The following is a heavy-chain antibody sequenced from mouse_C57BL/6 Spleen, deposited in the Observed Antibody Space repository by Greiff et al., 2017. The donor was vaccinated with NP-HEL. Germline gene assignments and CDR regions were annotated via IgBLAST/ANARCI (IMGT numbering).Heavy chain of an antibody. J-gene: IGHJ4*01. CDR1: GYTFTSYW. D-gene: IGHD2-3*01. V-gene: IGHV1-64*01. CDR2: IHPNSGST. Sequence: VQLQQSGAELVKPGASVKLSCKASGYTFTSYWMHWVKQRPGQGLEWIGMIHPNSGSTNYNEKFKSKATLTVDKSSSTAYMQLSSLTSEDSAVYYCARQYDGYDGRAMDYWGQGTSVTVAS. CDR3: ARQYDGYDGRAMDY.